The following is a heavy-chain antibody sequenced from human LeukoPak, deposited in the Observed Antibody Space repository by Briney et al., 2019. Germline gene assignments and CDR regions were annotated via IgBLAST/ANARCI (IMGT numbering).Heavy chain of an antibody. CDR2: IIPIFGTA. J-gene: IGHJ6*03. V-gene: IGHV1-69*05. D-gene: IGHD6-19*01. Sequence: SVKVSCKASGGTFSSYAISWVRQAPGQGLEWMGRIIPIFGTANYAQKFQGRVTITTDESTSTAYMELSSLRSEDTAVYYCARDHLVAGRYYYYYYMDVWGKGTTITVSS. CDR1: GGTFSSYA. CDR3: ARDHLVAGRYYYYYYMDV.